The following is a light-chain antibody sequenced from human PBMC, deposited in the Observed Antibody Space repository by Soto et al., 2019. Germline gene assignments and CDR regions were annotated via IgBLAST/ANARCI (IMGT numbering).Light chain of an antibody. V-gene: IGLV3-21*02. Sequence: SYERTQPPSVSVAPGQTARITCGGNNIKSKSVHWYQQRPGQAPVLVVHDDSDRPSGIPERFSGSNSENTATLIITRVEAVDEADYYCQVWDTGNENVVFGGGTKLTGL. CDR2: DDS. CDR3: QVWDTGNENVV. J-gene: IGLJ2*01. CDR1: NIKSKS.